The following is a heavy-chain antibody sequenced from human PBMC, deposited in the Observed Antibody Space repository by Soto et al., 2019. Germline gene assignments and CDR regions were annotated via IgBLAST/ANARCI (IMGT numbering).Heavy chain of an antibody. CDR2: IRSKAYGGTT. Sequence: QPGGSLRLSCTASGFTFGDYAMSWVRQAPGKGLEWVGFIRSKAYGGTTEYAASVKGRFTISRDDSKSIAYLQMNSLKTGDTAAYYCTRDYPQILYSGYLGYYGMDVWGQGTTVTVSS. V-gene: IGHV3-49*04. D-gene: IGHD5-12*01. CDR3: TRDYPQILYSGYLGYYGMDV. J-gene: IGHJ6*02. CDR1: GFTFGDYA.